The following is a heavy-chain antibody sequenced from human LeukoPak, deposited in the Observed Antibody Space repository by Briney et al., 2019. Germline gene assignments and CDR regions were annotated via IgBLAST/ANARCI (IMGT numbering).Heavy chain of an antibody. CDR2: ISGSGGST. J-gene: IGHJ4*02. Sequence: GGSLRLPCAASGFTFSSYAMSWVRQAPGKGLEWVSAISGSGGSTYYADSVKGRFTIPRDNSKNTLYLQMNSLRAEDTAVYYCAKPGLALRYYFDYWGQGTLVTVSS. D-gene: IGHD3/OR15-3a*01. V-gene: IGHV3-23*01. CDR1: GFTFSSYA. CDR3: AKPGLALRYYFDY.